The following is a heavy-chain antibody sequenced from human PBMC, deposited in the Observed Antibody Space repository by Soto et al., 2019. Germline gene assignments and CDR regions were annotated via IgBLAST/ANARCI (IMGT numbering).Heavy chain of an antibody. J-gene: IGHJ6*02. V-gene: IGHV1-69*13. CDR3: ARATLDCSGGSCYSFLYGMDV. CDR2: IIPISGTT. D-gene: IGHD2-15*01. CDR1: GGTFSTHA. Sequence: SVKVSCKASGGTFSTHAIIWVRQAPGHGLEWMGGIIPISGTTYYTQKFQGRVTITADESTSTAYMELSSLRSEDTAVYYCARATLDCSGGSCYSFLYGMDVWGQGTTVTVSS.